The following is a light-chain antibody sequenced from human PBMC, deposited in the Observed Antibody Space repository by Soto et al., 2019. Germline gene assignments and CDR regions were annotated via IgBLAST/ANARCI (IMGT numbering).Light chain of an antibody. Sequence: EIVMTQSPATLSVSPGERATLSCRASQRVTSNLAWYQQKPGQAPRLLIYGASTRATGIPGRFGGSGSGTEFTLSISSLQSEDFAVYYCQQYNNRPETFGQGTKVEVK. CDR2: GAS. V-gene: IGKV3-15*01. CDR1: QRVTSN. CDR3: QQYNNRPET. J-gene: IGKJ1*01.